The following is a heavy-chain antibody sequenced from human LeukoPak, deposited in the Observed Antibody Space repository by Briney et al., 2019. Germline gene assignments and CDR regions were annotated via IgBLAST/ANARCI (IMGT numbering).Heavy chain of an antibody. V-gene: IGHV3-11*04. Sequence: GGSLRLSCAASGFTFSDYYMSWIRQAPGKGLECVSYISSSSSTIYYADSVQGRFTISRDNAKNSLYLQMNSLRVEDTAVYYCARSSSSGYQNDYWGQGTLVTVSS. CDR3: ARSSSSGYQNDY. D-gene: IGHD3-22*01. J-gene: IGHJ4*02. CDR1: GFTFSDYY. CDR2: ISSSSSTI.